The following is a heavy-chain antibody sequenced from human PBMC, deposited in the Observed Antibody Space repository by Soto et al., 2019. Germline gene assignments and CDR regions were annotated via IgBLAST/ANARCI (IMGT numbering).Heavy chain of an antibody. D-gene: IGHD2-2*01. CDR2: IYYSGST. V-gene: IGHV4-39*01. J-gene: IGHJ5*02. CDR3: ARGSSTSRYNWFDP. Sequence: ASETLSLTCTVSGGSISSSSYYWGWIRQPPGKGLEWIGSIYYSGSTYYNPSLKSRVTISVDTSKNQFSLKLSSVTAADTAVYYCARGSSTSRYNWFDPWGQGTMVTVYS. CDR1: GGSISSSSYY.